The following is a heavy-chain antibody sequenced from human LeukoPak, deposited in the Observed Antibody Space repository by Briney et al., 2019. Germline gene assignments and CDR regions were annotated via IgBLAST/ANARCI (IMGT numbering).Heavy chain of an antibody. V-gene: IGHV3-53*01. CDR3: ARRAGGYSHPYDY. J-gene: IGHJ4*02. CDR1: GFTVSGNY. Sequence: GGSLRLSCAVSGFTVSGNYMSWVRQAPGKGPEWVSRIYSGGTTYYADSVKGRFTISRDNSKNTLYLKMNSLRAEDTAVYYCARRAGGYSHPYDYWGQGILVTVS. D-gene: IGHD4-23*01. CDR2: IYSGGTT.